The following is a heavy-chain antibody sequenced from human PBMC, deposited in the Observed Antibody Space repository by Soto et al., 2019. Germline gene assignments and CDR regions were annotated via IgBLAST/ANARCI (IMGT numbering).Heavy chain of an antibody. CDR3: ARDLTDYGGKSKGIDY. CDR2: INHSGST. J-gene: IGHJ4*02. D-gene: IGHD4-17*01. V-gene: IGHV4-34*01. Sequence: SETLSLTCAVYGGSFSGYYWSWIRQPPGKGLEWIGEINHSGSTNYNPSLKSRVTISVDKSKNQFSLKLSSVTAADTAVYYCARDLTDYGGKSKGIDYWGQGTLVTVSS. CDR1: GGSFSGYY.